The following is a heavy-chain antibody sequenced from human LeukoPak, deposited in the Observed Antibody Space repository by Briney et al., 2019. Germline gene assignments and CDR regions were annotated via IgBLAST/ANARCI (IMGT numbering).Heavy chain of an antibody. J-gene: IGHJ5*02. CDR1: GGSITSYY. Sequence: SQTLSLTCTVSGGSITSYYWSWIRQPPGKGLEWIGYIYYSGSTNCNPSLKSRVTISVDTSKNQFSLKLSSVTAADTAVYYCARRGYSSQFDPWGQGTLVTVSS. CDR2: IYYSGST. V-gene: IGHV4-59*01. CDR3: ARRGYSSQFDP. D-gene: IGHD6-13*01.